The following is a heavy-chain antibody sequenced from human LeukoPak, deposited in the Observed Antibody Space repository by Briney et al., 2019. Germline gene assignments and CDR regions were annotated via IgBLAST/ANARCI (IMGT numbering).Heavy chain of an antibody. CDR3: ASSIVLMVYAILGIDY. CDR2: ISYSGRT. Sequence: SDTLSLTCAVSGYSISSSNWWGWIRQPPGKGLEWIGYISYSGRTNYNPSLKSRVTMSVDTSKNQFSLKLSSVTAADTAVYYCASSIVLMVYAILGIDYWGQGTLVTVSS. V-gene: IGHV4-28*01. J-gene: IGHJ4*02. CDR1: GYSISSSNW. D-gene: IGHD2-8*01.